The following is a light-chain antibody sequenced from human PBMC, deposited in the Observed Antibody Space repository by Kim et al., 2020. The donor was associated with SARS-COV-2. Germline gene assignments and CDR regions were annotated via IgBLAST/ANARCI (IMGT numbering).Light chain of an antibody. J-gene: IGLJ2*01. V-gene: IGLV1-51*01. CDR2: DNY. CDR3: GTWESSLSAVV. CDR1: SSNIGSNH. Sequence: GQKVTISCSGSSSNIGSNHVSWCQLLPGTAPKLLIFDNYKRPSGIPDRFSGSKSGTSATLDITGLQTGDEADYYCGTWESSLSAVVFGGGTKLTVL.